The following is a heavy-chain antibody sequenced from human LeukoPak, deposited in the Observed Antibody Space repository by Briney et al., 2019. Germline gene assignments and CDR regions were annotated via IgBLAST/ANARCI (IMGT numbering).Heavy chain of an antibody. J-gene: IGHJ4*02. CDR1: GFTFSRHG. V-gene: IGHV3-33*06. D-gene: IGHD3-22*01. CDR3: AKDQDYDNSGIDY. CDR2: IWFDSSNK. Sequence: GGSLRLSRAGSGFTFSRHGMHWVRQAPGKGLEWVALIWFDSSNKYYVDSVKGRFTISRDNSKNTLYLQMNSLRAEDTAVYYCAKDQDYDNSGIDYWGQGTLVTVAS.